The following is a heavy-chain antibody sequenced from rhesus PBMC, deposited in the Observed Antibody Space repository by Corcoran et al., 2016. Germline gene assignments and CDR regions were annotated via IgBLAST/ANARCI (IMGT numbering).Heavy chain of an antibody. CDR3: ARSNIVVVLNFDY. Sequence: QVQLQESGPGVVKPSETLSLTCAVSGGSIRDSYRWSWVRQPPGKGLEWIGYIYSSSTSTNYNASHNSRVSISKDTSKNQFSLKLSSVPAADTAVYYCARSNIVVVLNFDYWGQGVLVTVSS. V-gene: IGHV4S10*01. CDR1: GGSIRDSYR. D-gene: IGHD2-15*01. CDR2: IYSSSTST. J-gene: IGHJ4*01.